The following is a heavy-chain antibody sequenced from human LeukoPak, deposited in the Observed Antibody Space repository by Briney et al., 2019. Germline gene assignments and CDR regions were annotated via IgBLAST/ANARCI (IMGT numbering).Heavy chain of an antibody. CDR3: ATRRSGNYFATFDY. V-gene: IGHV3-23*01. CDR1: GFTFINYA. CDR2: VSGPGTTT. J-gene: IGHJ4*02. D-gene: IGHD3-22*01. Sequence: GGSLRLSCEASGFTFINYAMNWVRQAPEKGLEWVSTVSGPGTTTYYADSVKGRFTVSRDNSKNTVFLRMDSLRAEDTAVYYCATRRSGNYFATFDYWGQGILVTVSS.